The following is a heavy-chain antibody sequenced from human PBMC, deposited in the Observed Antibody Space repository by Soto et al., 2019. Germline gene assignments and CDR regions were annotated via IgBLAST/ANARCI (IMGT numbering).Heavy chain of an antibody. J-gene: IGHJ4*02. CDR2: ISAYNGNT. CDR1: GYTFTSYG. Sequence: ASVKVSCKASGYTFTSYGISWVRQAPGQGLEWMGWISAYNGNTNYAQKLQGRVTMTTDTSTSTAYMELRSLRSDDTAVYYCARHREDYDILTGYYEYWGQGTLVTVSS. D-gene: IGHD3-9*01. V-gene: IGHV1-18*01. CDR3: ARHREDYDILTGYYEY.